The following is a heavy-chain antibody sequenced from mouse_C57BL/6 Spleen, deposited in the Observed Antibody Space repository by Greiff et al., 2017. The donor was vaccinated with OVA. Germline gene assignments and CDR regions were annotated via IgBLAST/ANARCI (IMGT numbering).Heavy chain of an antibody. Sequence: VQLKESGPELVKPGASVKISCKASGYSFTGYYMNWVKQSPEKSLEWIGEINPSTGGTTYNQKFKAKATLTVDKSSSTAYMQLKSLTSEDSAVYYCARGGGSYEHFDVWGTGTTVTVSS. CDR3: ARGGGSYEHFDV. CDR2: INPSTGGT. CDR1: GYSFTGYY. D-gene: IGHD1-1*02. V-gene: IGHV1-42*01. J-gene: IGHJ1*03.